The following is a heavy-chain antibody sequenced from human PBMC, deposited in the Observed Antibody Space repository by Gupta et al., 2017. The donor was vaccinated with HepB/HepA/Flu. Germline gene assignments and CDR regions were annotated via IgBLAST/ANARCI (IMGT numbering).Heavy chain of an antibody. CDR2: INPDGSGA. CDR3: ATDRATY. D-gene: IGHD3-10*01. V-gene: IGHV3-7*01. Sequence: EVQLAESGGGLVQPGGSMRRSCAAPAFAFSSYWMSWVRQAPGKGLEWVALINPDGSGAFYVDSVKGRFTISRDNAKNSLYLQMNSLRAEDTAVFYCATDRATYWGQGALVTVSS. CDR1: AFAFSSYW. J-gene: IGHJ4*02.